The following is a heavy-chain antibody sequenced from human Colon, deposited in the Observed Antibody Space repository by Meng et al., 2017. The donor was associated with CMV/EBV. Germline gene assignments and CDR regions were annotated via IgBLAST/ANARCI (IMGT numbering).Heavy chain of an antibody. V-gene: IGHV1-69*05. CDR3: ARDKVKYGTVFYHYGMDV. CDR1: GGTFSSSG. Sequence: SVKVSCKASGGTFSSSGLTWVRQAPGQGLEWMGGIITLFGTTNYAQKFQGRISITTDESRSTAYMELSRLRSDDTAVYYCARDKVKYGTVFYHYGMDVWGQGTTVTVSS. D-gene: IGHD3/OR15-3a*01. CDR2: IITLFGTT. J-gene: IGHJ6*02.